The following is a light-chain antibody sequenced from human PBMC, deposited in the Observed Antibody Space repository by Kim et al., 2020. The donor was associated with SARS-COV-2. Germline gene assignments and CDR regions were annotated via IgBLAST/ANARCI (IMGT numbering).Light chain of an antibody. J-gene: IGLJ2*01. V-gene: IGLV3-21*04. CDR2: YDS. CDR3: QVWDSSSDHRVV. CDR1: SIGSKS. Sequence: PGKTARVSCGGNSIGSKSVPWYQQKSGQAPVVVIYYDSDRPSGIPERFSGSNSGNTATLTISRVEAGDEAVYYCQVWDSSSDHRVVFGGGTQLTVL.